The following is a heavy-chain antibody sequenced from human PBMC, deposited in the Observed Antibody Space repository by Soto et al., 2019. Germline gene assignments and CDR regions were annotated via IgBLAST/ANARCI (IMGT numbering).Heavy chain of an antibody. D-gene: IGHD2-15*01. J-gene: IGHJ4*02. Sequence: ASVRVSCKVSGYTLTELSMHWVRQAPGKGLEWMGGFDPEDGETIYAQKFQGRVTMTEDTSTDTAYMELSSLRSEDTAVYYCATDRAVVAANGREFDYWGQGTLVTVSS. CDR2: FDPEDGET. CDR1: GYTLTELS. V-gene: IGHV1-24*01. CDR3: ATDRAVVAANGREFDY.